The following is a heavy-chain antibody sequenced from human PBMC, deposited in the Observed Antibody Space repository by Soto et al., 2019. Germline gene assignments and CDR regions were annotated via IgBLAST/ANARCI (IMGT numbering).Heavy chain of an antibody. Sequence: SETLSLTCTVSGGSISSSSYYWGWIRQPPGKGLEWIGSIYYSGSTYYNPSLKSRVTISVDTSKNQFSLKLSSVTAADTAVYYCARQGIAVAGTPAWGQGTLVTVSS. CDR2: IYYSGST. CDR1: GGSISSSSYY. CDR3: ARQGIAVAGTPA. J-gene: IGHJ5*02. V-gene: IGHV4-39*01. D-gene: IGHD6-19*01.